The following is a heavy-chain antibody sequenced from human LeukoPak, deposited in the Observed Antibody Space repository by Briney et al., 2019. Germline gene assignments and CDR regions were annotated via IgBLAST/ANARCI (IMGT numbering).Heavy chain of an antibody. Sequence: SETLSLTCAVYGGSFRGYYWGWIRQPPGKGLEWIRSIYYSGSTYYNPSLKSRVTISVDTSKNQFSLKLSSVTAADTAVYYCARYDFWSGYYGGYDAFDTWGQGTMVTVSS. V-gene: IGHV4-39*01. CDR3: ARYDFWSGYYGGYDAFDT. D-gene: IGHD3-3*01. J-gene: IGHJ3*02. CDR1: GGSFRGYY. CDR2: IYYSGST.